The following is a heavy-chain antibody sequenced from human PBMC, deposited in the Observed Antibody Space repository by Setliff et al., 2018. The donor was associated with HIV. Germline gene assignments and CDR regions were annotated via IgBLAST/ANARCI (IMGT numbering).Heavy chain of an antibody. J-gene: IGHJ4*02. V-gene: IGHV1-69*13. Sequence: SVKVSCKASGGTFSSYAISWVRQAPGQGLDWMGGIIPVFGTTNYAQKFQGRVTITADESTSTAYMELSSLRSEDTAVHYCARGGVYYYDSSGWSMDYWGQGTLVTVSS. CDR2: IIPVFGTT. D-gene: IGHD3-22*01. CDR3: ARGGVYYYDSSGWSMDY. CDR1: GGTFSSYA.